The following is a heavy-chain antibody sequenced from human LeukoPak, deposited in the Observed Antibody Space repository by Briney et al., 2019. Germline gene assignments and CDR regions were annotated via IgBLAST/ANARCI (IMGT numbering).Heavy chain of an antibody. D-gene: IGHD6-19*01. CDR3: ARVEAVAGTGFDY. CDR2: MYPSGST. CDR1: GGSISSSSYY. J-gene: IGHJ4*02. Sequence: SETLSLTCTVSGGSISSSSYYWGWIRQPPGKGLEWIGSMYPSGSTYYNPSLKSRVTISVDTSKNQFSLKLSSVTAVDTAVYYCARVEAVAGTGFDYWGQGSLVTVSS. V-gene: IGHV4-39*07.